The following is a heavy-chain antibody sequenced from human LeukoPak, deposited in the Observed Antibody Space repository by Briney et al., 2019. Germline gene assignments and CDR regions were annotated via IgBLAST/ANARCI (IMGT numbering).Heavy chain of an antibody. V-gene: IGHV1-2*02. J-gene: IGHJ4*02. CDR3: ARPDPYSSSWYYFDY. Sequence: ASVKVSCKASGYTFTDYYMHWVRQAPGQGLEWMGWINPNSGGTNYAQKFQGRVTMTRDTSISTAYMELSRLRSDDTAVYYCARPDPYSSSWYYFDYWGQGTLVTVSS. D-gene: IGHD6-13*01. CDR2: INPNSGGT. CDR1: GYTFTDYY.